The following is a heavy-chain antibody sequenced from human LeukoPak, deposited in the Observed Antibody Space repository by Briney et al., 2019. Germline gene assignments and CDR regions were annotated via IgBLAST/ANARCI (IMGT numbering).Heavy chain of an antibody. Sequence: GRSLRLSCAASGFTFSSYAMHWVRQAPGKGLEWVAVISYDGSNKYYADSVKGRFTISRDNSKNTLYLQMNSLRAEDTAVYYCARDGTGSKTYYDILTGHTLFDPWGQGTLVTVSS. CDR1: GFTFSSYA. V-gene: IGHV3-30-3*01. J-gene: IGHJ5*02. D-gene: IGHD3-9*01. CDR3: ARDGTGSKTYYDILTGHTLFDP. CDR2: ISYDGSNK.